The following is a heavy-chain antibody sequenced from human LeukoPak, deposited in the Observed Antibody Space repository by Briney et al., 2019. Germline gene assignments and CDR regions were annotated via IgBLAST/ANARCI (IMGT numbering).Heavy chain of an antibody. V-gene: IGHV5-51*01. CDR2: IYPGDSDT. CDR1: GFTLTNYH. Sequence: GASVKVSCKASGFTLTNYHMHWVRQAPGQGLEWVGIIYPGDSDTRYSPSFQGQVTISADKSISTAYLQWSSLKASDTAMYYCARLNMELSPLDYWGQGTLVTVSS. J-gene: IGHJ4*02. CDR3: ARLNMELSPLDY. D-gene: IGHD3-10*01.